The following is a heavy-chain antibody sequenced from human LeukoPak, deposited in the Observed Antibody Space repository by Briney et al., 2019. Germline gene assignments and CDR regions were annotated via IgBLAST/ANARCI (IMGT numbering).Heavy chain of an antibody. Sequence: GGSLRLSCAASGFTFSSYSMNWVRQAPGKGLEWVSSTSSSSSYIYYADSVKGRFTISRDNAKNSLYLQMNSLRAEDTAVYYCARALKSRWDEIDYWGQGTLVTVSS. D-gene: IGHD1-26*01. CDR3: ARALKSRWDEIDY. V-gene: IGHV3-21*01. J-gene: IGHJ4*02. CDR1: GFTFSSYS. CDR2: TSSSSSYI.